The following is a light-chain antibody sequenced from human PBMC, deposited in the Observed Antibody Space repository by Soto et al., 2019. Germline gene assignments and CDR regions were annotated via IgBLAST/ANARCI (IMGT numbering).Light chain of an antibody. CDR3: QQGNRFPFT. J-gene: IGKJ3*01. CDR1: QNVSSW. V-gene: IGKV1-12*01. Sequence: DIQITQSPSSVSASVGDRVTVTCRASQNVSSWLAWYQQTPGKAPKLLIYGASTLQRGVPARSSGSGSGTEFTLVISSLQPEDFATYFCQQGNRFPFTFGPGT. CDR2: GAS.